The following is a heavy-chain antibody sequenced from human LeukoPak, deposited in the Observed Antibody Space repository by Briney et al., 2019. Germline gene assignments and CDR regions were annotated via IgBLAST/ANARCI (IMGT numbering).Heavy chain of an antibody. D-gene: IGHD6-19*01. V-gene: IGHV3-23*01. J-gene: IGHJ4*02. CDR1: GFTFSSYV. CDR2: ISGSGGST. CDR3: AKVGDSSGWPIDY. Sequence: GGSLRLSCAASGFTFSSYVMSWVRQAPGKGLEWVSAISGSGGSTYYADSVKGRFTISRDNSKNTLYLQMNSLRAEDTAVYYCAKVGDSSGWPIDYWGQGTLVTVSS.